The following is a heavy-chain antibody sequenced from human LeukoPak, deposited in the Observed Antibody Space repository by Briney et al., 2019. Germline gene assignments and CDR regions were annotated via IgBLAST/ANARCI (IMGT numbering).Heavy chain of an antibody. V-gene: IGHV3-30-3*01. CDR3: AKDPLGRYGGHL. J-gene: IGHJ4*02. CDR1: GFTFSSYA. Sequence: GGSLRLSCAASGFTFSSYAMHWVRQAPGKGLEWVAVISYDGSNKYYADSVKGRFTISRDNSKDTLYLQMSSLRPEDSAVYYCAKDPLGRYGGHLGGQGTLVIVSS. D-gene: IGHD4-23*01. CDR2: ISYDGSNK.